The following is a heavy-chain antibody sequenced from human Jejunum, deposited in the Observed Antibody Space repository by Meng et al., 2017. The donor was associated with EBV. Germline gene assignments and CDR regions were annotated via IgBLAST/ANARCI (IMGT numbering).Heavy chain of an antibody. CDR2: ITDSGSST. V-gene: IGHV3-23*01. CDR1: GFTLNSQT. CDR3: AKLTRA. J-gene: IGHJ5*02. Sequence: EVRLLRAGGGVALPWRSLRLSCAASGFTLNSQTMSWVLQAPGKGLEWVSAITDSGSSTYYTDSVKDRFTISSDNSKNTLYLQMNSLRAEDTAVYYCAKLTRAWGQGTLVTVSS.